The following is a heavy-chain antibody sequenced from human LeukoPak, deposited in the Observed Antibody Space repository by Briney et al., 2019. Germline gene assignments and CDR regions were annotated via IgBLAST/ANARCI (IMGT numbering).Heavy chain of an antibody. Sequence: PGGSLRLSCAASGFTFSNYWMSWVRQAPGEGLEWVANIKQDGSEKYYVDSVKGRFTISRDNAKNSLYLQMISLRAEDTAVYYCARLRCSSTSCFFAYWGQGTLVTVSS. V-gene: IGHV3-7*01. CDR2: IKQDGSEK. J-gene: IGHJ4*02. D-gene: IGHD2-2*01. CDR1: GFTFSNYW. CDR3: ARLRCSSTSCFFAY.